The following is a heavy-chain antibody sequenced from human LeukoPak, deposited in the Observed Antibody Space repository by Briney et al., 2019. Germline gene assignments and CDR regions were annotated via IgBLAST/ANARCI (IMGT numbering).Heavy chain of an antibody. CDR1: GYTFTDYY. Sequence: ASVTVSCKASGYTFTDYYIHWVRQAPGHGLEWLGWMNVKTGATSSAQRFPGRFTMTRDTSIGTASMEFSSLTSDDTAVYYCARQSGTYWGLDYRGQGTLVTVSS. CDR3: ARQSGTYWGLDY. D-gene: IGHD1-26*01. J-gene: IGHJ4*02. CDR2: MNVKTGAT. V-gene: IGHV1-2*02.